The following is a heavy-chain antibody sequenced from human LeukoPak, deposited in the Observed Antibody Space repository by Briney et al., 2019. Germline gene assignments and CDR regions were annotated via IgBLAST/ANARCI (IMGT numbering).Heavy chain of an antibody. CDR3: ATGPFSAFAI. D-gene: IGHD1-14*01. CDR1: GFTFSSYW. J-gene: IGHJ3*02. Sequence: GGSLRLSCAASGFTFSSYWMHWVRQAPGKGLVWVSHIHSDEISTAYADSVKGRFTISRDNTKNTLYLQMNSLRVEDTAVYFCATGPFSAFAIWGQGTTLIVSS. CDR2: IHSDEIST. V-gene: IGHV3-74*01.